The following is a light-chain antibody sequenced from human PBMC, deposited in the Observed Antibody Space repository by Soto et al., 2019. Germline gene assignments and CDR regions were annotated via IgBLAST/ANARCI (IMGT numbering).Light chain of an antibody. CDR1: QSISFY. Sequence: DIQMTQSPSSLSASAGDRVTIICRASQSISFYLNWYQQKPGRAPKLLIYAASTLQSGVPSRFSGSGSGTDFTLTINSLQPEDFATYYCQQTYSNRTWTFGQGTEVEVK. V-gene: IGKV1-39*01. CDR2: AAS. CDR3: QQTYSNRTWT. J-gene: IGKJ1*01.